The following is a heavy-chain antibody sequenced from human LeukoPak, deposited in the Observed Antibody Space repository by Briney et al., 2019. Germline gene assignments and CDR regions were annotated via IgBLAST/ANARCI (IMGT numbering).Heavy chain of an antibody. V-gene: IGHV5-51*01. J-gene: IGHJ3*01. CDR3: GMSGDRVPLQDDVFDV. CDR1: GYSFTTYW. D-gene: IGHD1-26*01. CDR2: IYPGDSGP. Sequence: GESLKISCKGSGYSFTTYWIGWVRQMPGKGLEWMGIIYPGDSGPTYSPSFQGQVTISVDKSINTAYLQWSSLQASDTAMYYCGMSGDRVPLQDDVFDVWGQRTMVTVST.